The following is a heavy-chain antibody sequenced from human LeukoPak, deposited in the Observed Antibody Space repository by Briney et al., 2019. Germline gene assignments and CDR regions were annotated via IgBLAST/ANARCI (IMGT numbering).Heavy chain of an antibody. CDR2: IYYSGSS. CDR3: ARDGYDSSGYYYPNWFDP. J-gene: IGHJ5*02. Sequence: SETLSLTCTVSGGSISSSSYYWGWIRQPPGQGLEWIGSIYYSGSSYYNPSLKSRVTISVDTAKNQFSLKLSSVTAADTAVYYCARDGYDSSGYYYPNWFDPWGQGTLVTVSS. V-gene: IGHV4-39*02. CDR1: GGSISSSSYY. D-gene: IGHD3-22*01.